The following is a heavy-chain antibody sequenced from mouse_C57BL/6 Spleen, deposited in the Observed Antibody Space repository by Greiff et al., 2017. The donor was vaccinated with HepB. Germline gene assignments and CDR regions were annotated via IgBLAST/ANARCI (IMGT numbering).Heavy chain of an antibody. V-gene: IGHV1-52*01. D-gene: IGHD2-2*01. Sequence: VQLQQPGAELVRPGSSVKLSCKASGYTFTSYWMHWVKQRPIQGLEWIGNIDPSDSETHYNQKFTDKATLTVDKSSSTAYMQLSSLTSEDSAVYYCAWGYDERDWYFDVWGTGTTVTVSS. CDR1: GYTFTSYW. CDR2: IDPSDSET. CDR3: AWGYDERDWYFDV. J-gene: IGHJ1*03.